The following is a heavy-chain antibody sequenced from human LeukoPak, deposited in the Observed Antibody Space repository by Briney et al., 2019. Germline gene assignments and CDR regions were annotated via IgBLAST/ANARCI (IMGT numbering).Heavy chain of an antibody. V-gene: IGHV3-23*01. CDR3: AREPGRYVNQYYFDY. D-gene: IGHD3-16*01. Sequence: GGSLRLSCAASGFTFNTCAMSWVRQAPGKGLEWVSAISGSGGSTYYADSVKGRFTISRDNSKNTLYLQMNSLRAEDTAVYYCAREPGRYVNQYYFDYWGQGTLVTVSS. CDR2: ISGSGGST. CDR1: GFTFNTCA. J-gene: IGHJ4*02.